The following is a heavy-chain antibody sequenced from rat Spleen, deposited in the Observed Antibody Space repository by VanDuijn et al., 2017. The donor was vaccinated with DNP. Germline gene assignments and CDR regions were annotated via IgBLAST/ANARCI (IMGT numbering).Heavy chain of an antibody. CDR3: ARHVLPLRVWDY. J-gene: IGHJ2*01. D-gene: IGHD1-4*01. CDR2: ISYDGGRT. V-gene: IGHV5-22*01. CDR1: RFTFNNFW. Sequence: EVQLVESGGDLVQPGRSLKLSCVASRFTFNNFWMTWVRQAPTKGLEWVAYISYDGGRTYNGDSVKGRFTISRDIAKNTLYLQVNSLRSEDTATYYCARHVLPLRVWDYWGQGAMVTVSS.